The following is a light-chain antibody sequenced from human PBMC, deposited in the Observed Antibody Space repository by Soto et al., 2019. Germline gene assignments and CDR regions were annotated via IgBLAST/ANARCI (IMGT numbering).Light chain of an antibody. CDR1: SSDVGGYKY. CDR3: CSDADNTDYG. Sequence: QSALTQPASVSGSPGQSITISCTGTSSDVGGYKYVSWFQQYPGKVPKLIIYEVNDRPSGVSNRFSASKSGNTASLTISGLQAEDEADYYCCSDADNTDYGFGTGTKVTVL. V-gene: IGLV2-14*03. CDR2: EVN. J-gene: IGLJ1*01.